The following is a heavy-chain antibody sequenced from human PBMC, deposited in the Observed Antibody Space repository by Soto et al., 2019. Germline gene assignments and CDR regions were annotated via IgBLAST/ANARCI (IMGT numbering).Heavy chain of an antibody. V-gene: IGHV3-30-3*01. D-gene: IGHD3-22*01. CDR2: ISYDGSNK. J-gene: IGHJ4*02. CDR1: GFTFSSYA. CDR3: ARAAYYYDSSYFDY. Sequence: GGSLRLSCAASGFTFSSYAMHWVRQAPGKGLEWVAVISYDGSNKYYADSVKGRFTISRDNSKNTLYLQMNSLRAEDTAVYYCARAAYYYDSSYFDYWGQGTLVTVSS.